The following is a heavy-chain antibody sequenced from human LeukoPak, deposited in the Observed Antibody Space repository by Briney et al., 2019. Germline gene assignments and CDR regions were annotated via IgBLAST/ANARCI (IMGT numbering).Heavy chain of an antibody. D-gene: IGHD4-17*01. CDR1: GYTFTSYD. CDR2: MNPNSGNT. CDR3: AGAFHDYGDYIRYYYGMDV. J-gene: IGHJ6*02. Sequence: HRASVKVSCKASGYTFTSYDINWVRQATGQGLEWMGWMNPNSGNTGYAQKFQGRVTMTRNTSISTAYMELSSLRSEDTAVYYCAGAFHDYGDYIRYYYGMDVWGQGTTVTVSS. V-gene: IGHV1-8*01.